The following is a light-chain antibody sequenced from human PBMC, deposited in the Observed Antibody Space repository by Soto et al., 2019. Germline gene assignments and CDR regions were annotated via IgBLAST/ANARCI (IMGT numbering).Light chain of an antibody. CDR2: EVS. J-gene: IGLJ1*01. CDR1: SSDVGGYNY. CDR3: SSYTSSSTDV. V-gene: IGLV2-14*01. Sequence: QSALTQPASVSGSPGQSITISCTGTSSDVGGYNYVSWYQQHPGKAPKLMIYEVSHRPSGVSDRFSGSKSDNTASLTISGLQAEDEADYYCSSYTSSSTDVFGTGTKLTVL.